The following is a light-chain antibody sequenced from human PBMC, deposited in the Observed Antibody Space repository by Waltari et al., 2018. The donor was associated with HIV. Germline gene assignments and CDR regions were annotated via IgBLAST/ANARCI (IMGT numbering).Light chain of an antibody. CDR3: QSTDSTASSYV. J-gene: IGLJ1*01. CDR1: ALSPQY. Sequence: SYELTQPPSVSVSPGQTARIPCPGDALSPQYVYWYQQRPGQAPVLVIYKDHKRPSGIPERFSGSRSGTTVTLIINGVQAEDEADYFCQSTDSTASSYVFGSGTEVFVL. CDR2: KDH. V-gene: IGLV3-25*03.